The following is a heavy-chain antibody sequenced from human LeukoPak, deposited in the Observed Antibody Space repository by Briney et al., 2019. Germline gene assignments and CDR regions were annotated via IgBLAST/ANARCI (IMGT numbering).Heavy chain of an antibody. V-gene: IGHV4-59*01. CDR1: VGSISTYY. D-gene: IGHD5-12*01. CDR2: IYHSGST. J-gene: IGHJ4*02. Sequence: SETLSLTCTLSVGSISTYYWSWIRQPPGKGLEWIGYIYHSGSTNYNPSLKSGVTISVDTSKNQFSLKLSSVTAADTAVYYCARGGGYASPIGYWGQGALVTVSS. CDR3: ARGGGYASPIGY.